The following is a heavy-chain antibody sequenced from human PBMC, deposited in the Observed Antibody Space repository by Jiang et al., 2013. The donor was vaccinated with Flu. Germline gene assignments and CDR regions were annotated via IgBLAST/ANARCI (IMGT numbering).Heavy chain of an antibody. Sequence: VQLVESGGGVVQPGRSLRLSCAASGFTFSSYGMHWVRQAPGKGLEWVAVISYDGSNKYYADSVKGRFTISRDNSKNTLYLQMNSLRAEDTAVYYCANNLGPESGSFDYWGQGTLVTVSS. V-gene: IGHV3-30*18. D-gene: IGHD5-12*01. CDR1: GFTFSSYG. CDR2: ISYDGSNK. J-gene: IGHJ4*02. CDR3: ANNLGPESGSFDY.